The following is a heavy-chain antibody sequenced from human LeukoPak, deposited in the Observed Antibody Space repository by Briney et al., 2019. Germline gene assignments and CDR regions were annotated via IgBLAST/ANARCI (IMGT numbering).Heavy chain of an antibody. D-gene: IGHD3-3*01. CDR2: INSDGSST. CDR1: GFTFSRNW. Sequence: GGSLRLSCAASGFTFSRNWMSWVRQAPGKGLVWVSRINSDGSSTSYADSVKGRFTISRDNAKNTLYLQMNSLRAEDTAVYYCARDHRTITIFGVVPGGMDVWGQGTTVTVSS. V-gene: IGHV3-74*01. J-gene: IGHJ6*02. CDR3: ARDHRTITIFGVVPGGMDV.